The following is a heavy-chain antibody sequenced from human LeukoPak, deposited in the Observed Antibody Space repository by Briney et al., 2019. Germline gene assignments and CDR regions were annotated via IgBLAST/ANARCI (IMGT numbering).Heavy chain of an antibody. CDR3: ARDGVSYYDSSGYYHNWFDP. CDR1: GGSINYYY. D-gene: IGHD3-22*01. J-gene: IGHJ5*02. V-gene: IGHV4-59*12. CDR2: IYYSGST. Sequence: SETLSLTCTVSGGSINYYYWMWIRQPPGKGLEWIGYIYYSGSTYYNPSLKSRVTISVDTSKNQFSLKLSSVTAADTAVYYCARDGVSYYDSSGYYHNWFDPWGQGTLVTVSS.